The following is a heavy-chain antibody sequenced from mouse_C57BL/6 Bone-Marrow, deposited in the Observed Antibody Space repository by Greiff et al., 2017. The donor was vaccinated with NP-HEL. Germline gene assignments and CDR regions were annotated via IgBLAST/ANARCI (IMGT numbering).Heavy chain of an antibody. CDR1: GYTFTSYW. Sequence: QVQLQQPGAELVMPGASVKLSCKASGYTFTSYWLHWVKQRPGQGLEWIGAIDPSDSYTNYNQKFKGKSTLTVDKSSSTAYMQLSSLTSEDAAVYYCARSASKDYAMDYWGQGTSVTVSS. V-gene: IGHV1-69*01. J-gene: IGHJ4*01. CDR2: IDPSDSYT. CDR3: ARSASKDYAMDY. D-gene: IGHD1-2*01.